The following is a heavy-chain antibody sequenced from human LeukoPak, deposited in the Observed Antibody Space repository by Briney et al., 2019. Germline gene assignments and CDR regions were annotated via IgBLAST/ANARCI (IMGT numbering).Heavy chain of an antibody. CDR3: ARDRTAAGSPDAFDI. Sequence: GGSLRLSCAASGFTFSSYSMNWVRQAPGKGLEWVSSISSSSSYIYYADSVKGRFTISRDNAKNSLYLQMNSLRAEDTAVYYCARDRTAAGSPDAFDIWGQGTMVTVSS. V-gene: IGHV3-21*01. D-gene: IGHD6-13*01. CDR2: ISSSSSYI. CDR1: GFTFSSYS. J-gene: IGHJ3*02.